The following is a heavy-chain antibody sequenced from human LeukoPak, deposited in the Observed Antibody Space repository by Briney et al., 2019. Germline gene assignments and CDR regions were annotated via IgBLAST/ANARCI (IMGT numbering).Heavy chain of an antibody. D-gene: IGHD4-17*01. V-gene: IGHV3-21*01. CDR2: ISSSSSYI. CDR1: GFTFSSYS. J-gene: IGHJ3*02. CDR3: ARDLGATVTTYAFDI. Sequence: GGSLRLSCAASGFTFSSYSMNWVRQAPGKGLEWVSSISSSSSYIYYADSVKGRFTISRDNAKNSLYLQMNSLRAEDTAVYYCARDLGATVTTYAFDIWGQGTMVTVSS.